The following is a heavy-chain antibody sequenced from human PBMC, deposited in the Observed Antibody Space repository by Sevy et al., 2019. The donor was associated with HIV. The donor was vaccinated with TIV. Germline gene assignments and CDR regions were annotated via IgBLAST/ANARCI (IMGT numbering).Heavy chain of an antibody. CDR1: GFTFSSYA. J-gene: IGHJ4*02. Sequence: GGSLRLSCAASGFTFSSYAMSWVRQAPGKGLEWVSTISSRGGSTYYADSVKGRFTISSYNSKNMLYLLLNSLRAEEAALYYCAKAGVAVAGTFDLFYFDYWGQGTLVTVSS. CDR3: AKAGVAVAGTFDLFYFDY. D-gene: IGHD6-19*01. CDR2: ISSRGGST. V-gene: IGHV3-23*01.